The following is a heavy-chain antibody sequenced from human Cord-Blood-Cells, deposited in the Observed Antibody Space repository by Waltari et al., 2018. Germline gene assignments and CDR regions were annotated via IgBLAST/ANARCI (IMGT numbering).Heavy chain of an antibody. J-gene: IGHJ3*02. D-gene: IGHD3-10*01. CDR3: ARGAGDDAFDI. V-gene: IGHV1-2*04. CDR1: GYTFTGYY. Sequence: QVQLVQSGAEVKKPGASVKVSCKASGYTFTGYYMHWVRQAPGQGLEWMGWINPNRGGTNYAQKFQGWVTMTRDTSISTAYMELSRLRSDDTAVYYCARGAGDDAFDIWGQGTMVTVSS. CDR2: INPNRGGT.